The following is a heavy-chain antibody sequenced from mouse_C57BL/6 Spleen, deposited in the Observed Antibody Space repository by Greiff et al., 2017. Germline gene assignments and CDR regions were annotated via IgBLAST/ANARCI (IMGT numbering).Heavy chain of an antibody. CDR2: IYPGDGDT. D-gene: IGHD2-4*01. CDR1: GYAFSSYW. V-gene: IGHV1-80*01. CDR3: AREEDYGWFAY. Sequence: VQVVESGAELVKPGASVKISCKASGYAFSSYWMNWVKQRPGKGLEWIGQIYPGDGDTNYNGKFKGKATLTADKSSSTAYMQLSSLTSEDSAVYFCAREEDYGWFAYWGQGTLVAVSA. J-gene: IGHJ3*01.